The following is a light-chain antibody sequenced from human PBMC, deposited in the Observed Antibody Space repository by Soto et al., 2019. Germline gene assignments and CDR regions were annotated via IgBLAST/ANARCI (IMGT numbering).Light chain of an antibody. V-gene: IGKV3-11*02. Sequence: EIGLTQSAANLALSPGEGASLXCRASQSIKTILVWYQHRTGKAPRHLIPDASHRAAGIQARLSGGGFGRDSTLNISSLEPEDAAVYYCKQRSNWPPITVGQGTRLEIK. CDR2: DAS. J-gene: IGKJ5*01. CDR1: QSIKTI. CDR3: KQRSNWPPIT.